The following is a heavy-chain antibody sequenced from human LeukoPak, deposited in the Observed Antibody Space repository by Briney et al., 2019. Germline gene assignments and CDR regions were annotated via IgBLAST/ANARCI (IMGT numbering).Heavy chain of an antibody. CDR3: ARAHCSSTSCYEADAFDI. CDR1: GFTFSSYA. CDR2: ISSSGGST. J-gene: IGHJ3*02. D-gene: IGHD2-2*01. Sequence: PGGSLRLSCAASGFTFSSYAMHWVRQAPGKGLEYVSAISSSGGSTYYANSVKGRFTISRDNSKNTLYLQMGSLRAEDMAVYYCARAHCSSTSCYEADAFDIWGQGTMVTVSS. V-gene: IGHV3-64*01.